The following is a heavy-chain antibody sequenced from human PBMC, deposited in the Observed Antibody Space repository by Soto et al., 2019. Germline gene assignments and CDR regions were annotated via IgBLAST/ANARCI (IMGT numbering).Heavy chain of an antibody. Sequence: ASVKVSCKASGYTLTSYAVHWVRQAPGQGLEWMGWISAYNGNTNYAQKLQGRVTMTTDTSTSTAYMELRSLRSDDTAVYYCARVGYYDILTGYYSSRYWFDPWGQGTLVTVSS. CDR3: ARVGYYDILTGYYSSRYWFDP. J-gene: IGHJ5*02. V-gene: IGHV1-18*01. CDR1: GYTLTSYA. D-gene: IGHD3-9*01. CDR2: ISAYNGNT.